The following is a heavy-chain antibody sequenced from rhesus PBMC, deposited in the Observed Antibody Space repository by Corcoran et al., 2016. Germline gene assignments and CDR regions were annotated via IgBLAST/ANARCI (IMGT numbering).Heavy chain of an antibody. V-gene: IGHV4S7*01. CDR3: AKYCSGTGCGYFEF. CDR1: GDSISSDY. J-gene: IGHJ1*01. D-gene: IGHD2-21*01. Sequence: QVQLQESGPGLVKPSETLSLTCVVSGDSISSDYWGWVRQSPGKGLEWIGYIYGVSGSPNYNPSPKSRVTISPDTSKNQFSLKLTSVTAADTAIYYCAKYCSGTGCGYFEFWGQGALVTVSS. CDR2: IYGVSGSP.